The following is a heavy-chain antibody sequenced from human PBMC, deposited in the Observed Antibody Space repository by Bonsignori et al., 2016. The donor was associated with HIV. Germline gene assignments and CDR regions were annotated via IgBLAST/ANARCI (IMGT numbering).Heavy chain of an antibody. CDR2: INSDGSST. D-gene: IGHD5-18*01. J-gene: IGHJ4*02. CDR3: ARAGYSHGYGY. V-gene: IGHV3-74*01. Sequence: WIRQPPGKGLVWLSRINSDGSSTSYADSVKGRFTISRDNAKNTLYLQMNSLRAEDTAVYYCARAGYSHGYGYWGQGTLVTVSS.